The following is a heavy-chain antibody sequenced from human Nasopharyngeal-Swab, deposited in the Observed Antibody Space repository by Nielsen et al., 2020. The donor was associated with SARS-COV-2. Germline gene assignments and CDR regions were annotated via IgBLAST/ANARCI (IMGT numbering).Heavy chain of an antibody. V-gene: IGHV4-39*01. CDR3: ARLLDWNYVDY. CDR1: GGSISSSSSY. J-gene: IGHJ4*02. D-gene: IGHD3/OR15-3a*01. Sequence: SETLSLTCTVSGGSISSSSSYWGWIRQPPGKGLEWIGSIYYSGSTYYTPSLKSRVTISVDTSKNQFSLKLRSVTAADTAVYYCARLLDWNYVDYWGQGTLVTVSS. CDR2: IYYSGST.